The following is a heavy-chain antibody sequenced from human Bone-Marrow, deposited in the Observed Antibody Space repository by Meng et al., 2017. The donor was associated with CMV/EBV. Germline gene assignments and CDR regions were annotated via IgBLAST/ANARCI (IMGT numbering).Heavy chain of an antibody. CDR2: ISAYNGNK. J-gene: IGHJ6*02. Sequence: ASVKVSCKASGYTFTSYGISWVRQAPGQGLEWMGWISAYNGNKNYAQKLQGRVTMTTDTSTSTAYMELRSLRSDDTAVYYCARERFQLLLSIEFYSGKDVCGQGTTVTVSS. D-gene: IGHD2-2*01. V-gene: IGHV1-18*01. CDR3: ARERFQLLLSIEFYSGKDV. CDR1: GYTFTSYG.